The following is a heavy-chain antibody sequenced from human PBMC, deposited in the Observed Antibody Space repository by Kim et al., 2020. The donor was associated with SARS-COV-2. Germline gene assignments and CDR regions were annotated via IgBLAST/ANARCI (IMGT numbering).Heavy chain of an antibody. CDR3: ARDESALNNCNDVRFYDAFDI. V-gene: IGHV3-21*01. CDR1: GFTFSSYS. Sequence: GGSLRLSCAASGFTFSSYSMNWVRQAPGKGLEWVSSISSSSSYIYYADSVKGRFTISRDNAKNSLYLQMNSLRAEDTAVYYCARDESALNNCNDVRFYDAFDIWGQGTMVTVSS. D-gene: IGHD1-1*01. CDR2: ISSSSSYI. J-gene: IGHJ3*02.